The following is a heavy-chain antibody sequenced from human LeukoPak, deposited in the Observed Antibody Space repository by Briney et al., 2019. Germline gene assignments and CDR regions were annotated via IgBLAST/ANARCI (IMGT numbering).Heavy chain of an antibody. Sequence: GESLKISCKGSGYSFTSYWIGWVRQMPGKGLEWMGIIYPGDSDTRYSTSFQSHVTISADKSISTAYLQWSSLKASDTAMYYCARLWKRIAVAGGVDYWGQGTLVTVSS. D-gene: IGHD6-19*01. J-gene: IGHJ4*02. CDR1: GYSFTSYW. CDR3: ARLWKRIAVAGGVDY. CDR2: IYPGDSDT. V-gene: IGHV5-51*01.